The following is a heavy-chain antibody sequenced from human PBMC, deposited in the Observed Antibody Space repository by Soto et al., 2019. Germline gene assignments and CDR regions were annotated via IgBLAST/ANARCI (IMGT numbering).Heavy chain of an antibody. CDR2: IWPDGGTK. CDR1: GFTFSNYG. V-gene: IGHV3-33*01. CDR3: ARDLEGAAAAGFDY. D-gene: IGHD6-25*01. J-gene: IGHJ4*02. Sequence: QVQLVESGGGAVQPGRSLRLSCAASGFTFSNYGILWVRQAPSKGLEWVAVIWPDGGTKYYAESVKGRFTISRDNSKNTAYLQMNSLRDEDTAVYYCARDLEGAAAAGFDYWGQGTPVTVSS.